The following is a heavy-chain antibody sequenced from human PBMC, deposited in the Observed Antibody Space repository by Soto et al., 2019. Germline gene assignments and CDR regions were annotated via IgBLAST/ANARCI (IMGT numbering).Heavy chain of an antibody. V-gene: IGHV3-30-3*01. CDR3: ARGDTMEGYYYYGMDV. CDR2: ISYDGSNK. CDR1: GFTFSSYA. Sequence: LRLSCAASGFTFSSYAMHWVRQAPGKGLEWVAVISYDGSNKYYADSVKGRFTISRDNSKNTLYLQMNSLRAEDTAVYYCARGDTMEGYYYYGMDVWGQGTTVTVSS. D-gene: IGHD3-10*01. J-gene: IGHJ6*02.